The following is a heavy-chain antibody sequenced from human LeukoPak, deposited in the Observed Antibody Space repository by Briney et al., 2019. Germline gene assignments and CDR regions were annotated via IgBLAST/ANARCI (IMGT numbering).Heavy chain of an antibody. CDR2: ISSSSSYR. CDR3: ASPEWFGELSVAFDI. Sequence: PGGSLRLCCAASGFTFSSYSMNWVRQAPGKGLEWVSSISSSSSYRYSAGSVKGRFTISRDNAKNSLYLQMNSLRAEDTAVYYCASPEWFGELSVAFDIWGQGTMVTVSS. D-gene: IGHD3-10*01. J-gene: IGHJ3*02. CDR1: GFTFSSYS. V-gene: IGHV3-21*01.